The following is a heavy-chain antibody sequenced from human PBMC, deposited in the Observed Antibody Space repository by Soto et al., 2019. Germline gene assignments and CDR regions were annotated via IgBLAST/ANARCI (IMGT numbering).Heavy chain of an antibody. V-gene: IGHV3-7*01. CDR1: GFTFSSYW. D-gene: IGHD4-4*01. Sequence: GGSLKLSCAASGFTFSSYWMSWVRQAPGKGLEWVANIKQDGSEKYYVDSVKGRFTISRDNAKNSLYLQMNSLRAEDTAVYYCARSDYSSFLGYYYYYMDVWGKGTTVTVSS. CDR2: IKQDGSEK. CDR3: ARSDYSSFLGYYYYYMDV. J-gene: IGHJ6*03.